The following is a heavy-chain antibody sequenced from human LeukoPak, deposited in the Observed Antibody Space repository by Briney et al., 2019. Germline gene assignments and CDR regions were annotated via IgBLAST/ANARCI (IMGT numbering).Heavy chain of an antibody. CDR1: GFTFSSYP. D-gene: IGHD3-10*01. CDR3: GYGSGSFFPRYYFDY. Sequence: PGGSLRLSCAVSGFTFSSYPMTWVRQAPGKGLEWVAAISYTGGDTFYADSVKGRFTISRDNSENTLYLQLNSLTVDDTAVYYCGYGSGSFFPRYYFDYWGQGALIIVSS. CDR2: ISYTGGDT. J-gene: IGHJ4*02. V-gene: IGHV3-23*01.